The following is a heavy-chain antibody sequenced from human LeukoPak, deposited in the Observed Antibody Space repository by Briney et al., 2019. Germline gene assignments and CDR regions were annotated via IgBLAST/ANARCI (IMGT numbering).Heavy chain of an antibody. J-gene: IGHJ4*02. CDR1: GHSFTSYW. V-gene: IGHV5-51*01. CDR2: IYPGDSDT. CDR3: ARLLSDGYSNSFDY. Sequence: GESLKISCKGSGHSFTSYWIGRVRQLPGKGLEWMGIIYPGDSDTRYSPSFQGQVTISADKSISTAYLQWSSLKASDTAMYYCARLLSDGYSNSFDYWGQGTLVTVSS. D-gene: IGHD4-11*01.